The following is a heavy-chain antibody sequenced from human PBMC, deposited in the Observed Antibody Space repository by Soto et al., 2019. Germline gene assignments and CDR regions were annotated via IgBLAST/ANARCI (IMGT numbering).Heavy chain of an antibody. V-gene: IGHV3-23*01. Sequence: EVQLLESGGGFVQPGGSLRLSCAASGFIFSNYAMTWVRQAPGKGLEWVSAITSTGSSTYYADSVKGRFTISRENSKNTLYLQINSQTAEDTAVYYCAKGAEGYVVSSLDYWGQGTLVTVSS. CDR1: GFIFSNYA. J-gene: IGHJ4*02. D-gene: IGHD5-12*01. CDR3: AKGAEGYVVSSLDY. CDR2: ITSTGSST.